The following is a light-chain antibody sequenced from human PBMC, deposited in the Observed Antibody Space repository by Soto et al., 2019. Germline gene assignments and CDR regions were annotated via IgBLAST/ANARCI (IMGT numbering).Light chain of an antibody. V-gene: IGKV3-15*01. CDR3: QKYSTWPGHT. J-gene: IGKJ2*01. CDR1: QTVSSN. Sequence: EIVMTQSPATLSVSPGERAILSCRASQTVSSNLAWYQQKPGQAPRLLIYGASTRVAGVPARFSGSGSGTEFTLTISSLQSEVFAVYYCQKYSTWPGHTFGQGTKVEIK. CDR2: GAS.